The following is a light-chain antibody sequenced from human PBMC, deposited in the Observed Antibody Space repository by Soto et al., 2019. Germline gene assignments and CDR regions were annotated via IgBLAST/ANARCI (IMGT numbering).Light chain of an antibody. CDR3: QQYGSSPFT. Sequence: EIVLTQSPGTLSLSPGERATLSCRASQTINLNYLAWYQQKPGQAPRLLIYGVFTRAAGIPDKFSGSGSGTDFTLTISRLEPEDFAVYYCQQYGSSPFTFGTGSKVDIK. CDR2: GVF. J-gene: IGKJ3*01. V-gene: IGKV3-20*01. CDR1: QTINLNY.